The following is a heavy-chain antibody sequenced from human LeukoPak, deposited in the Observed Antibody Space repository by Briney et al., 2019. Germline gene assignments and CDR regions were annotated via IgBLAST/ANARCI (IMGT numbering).Heavy chain of an antibody. CDR3: ASSDGLRGAFDI. J-gene: IGHJ3*02. CDR1: GGSISSGGYY. V-gene: IGHV4-31*03. CDR2: IYYSGST. D-gene: IGHD4-17*01. Sequence: SETLSLTCTVSGGSISSGGYYWSWIRQHPGKGLEWIGYIYYSGSTYYNPSLKSRVTISVDTSKNQLSLRLSSVTAADTAVYYCASSDGLRGAFDIWGQGTVVTISS.